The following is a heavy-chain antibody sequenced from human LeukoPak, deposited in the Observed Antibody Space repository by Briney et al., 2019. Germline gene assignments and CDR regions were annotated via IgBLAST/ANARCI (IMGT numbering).Heavy chain of an antibody. J-gene: IGHJ4*02. CDR2: ISSSGSTI. CDR1: GFTFSDYY. D-gene: IGHD2-21*02. Sequence: PGGSLRLSCAASGFTFSDYYMSWIRQAPGKGLEWVSYISSSGSTIYYADSEKGRFTISRDNAKNSLYLQMNSLRAEDTAVYYCARELAYCGGDCYTNWGQGTLVTVSS. V-gene: IGHV3-11*01. CDR3: ARELAYCGGDCYTN.